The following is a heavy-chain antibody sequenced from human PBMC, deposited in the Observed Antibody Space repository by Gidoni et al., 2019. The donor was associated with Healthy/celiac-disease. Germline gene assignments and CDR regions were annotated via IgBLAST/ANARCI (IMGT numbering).Heavy chain of an antibody. Sequence: EVQLVESGGGLGQPGGSLRLSCAASGFTVSSNYMRWVRQAPGKGLEWVSVIYSGGSTYYADSVKGRFTISRDNSKNTLYLQMNSLRAEDTAVYYCARDPGDCSSTSCYGVYYYYGMDVWGQGTTVTVSS. V-gene: IGHV3-66*02. CDR2: IYSGGST. CDR3: ARDPGDCSSTSCYGVYYYYGMDV. J-gene: IGHJ6*02. CDR1: GFTVSSNY. D-gene: IGHD2-2*01.